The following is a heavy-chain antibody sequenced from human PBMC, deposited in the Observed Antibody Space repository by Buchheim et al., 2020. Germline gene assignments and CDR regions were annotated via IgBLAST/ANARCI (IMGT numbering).Heavy chain of an antibody. CDR3: ARDSAYGSGSYSPPIDY. J-gene: IGHJ4*02. V-gene: IGHV4-34*02. D-gene: IGHD3-10*01. CDR2: INHSGST. Sequence: QVQLQQWGAGLLKPSETLSLTCAVYGGSFSGYYWSWIRQPPGKGLEWIGEINHSGSTNYNPSLKSRVTISVDTSKNQFSLKLSSVTAAGTAMYYCARDSAYGSGSYSPPIDYWGQGTL. CDR1: GGSFSGYY.